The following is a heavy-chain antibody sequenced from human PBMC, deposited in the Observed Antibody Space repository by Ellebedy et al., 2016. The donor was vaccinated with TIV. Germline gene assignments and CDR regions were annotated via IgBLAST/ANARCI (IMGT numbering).Heavy chain of an antibody. V-gene: IGHV5-10-1*01. CDR2: IDPSDSYT. D-gene: IGHD3-10*01. CDR1: GYSFTHHW. J-gene: IGHJ5*02. Sequence: GESLKISCKDSGYSFTHHWINWVRQMPGKGLEWVGRIDPSDSYTYYSPSFQGHVTLSVDQSITTAYLQWNSLQASDTAIYYCARGLLWFDTWGQGTPVTVSS. CDR3: ARGLLWFDT.